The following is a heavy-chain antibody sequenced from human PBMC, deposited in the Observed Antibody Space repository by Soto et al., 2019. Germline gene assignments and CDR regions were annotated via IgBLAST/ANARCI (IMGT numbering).Heavy chain of an antibody. D-gene: IGHD2-15*01. J-gene: IGHJ6*02. V-gene: IGHV1-18*01. CDR1: GYTFTSFG. CDR3: ARARIFYGLDV. Sequence: QVQLVQSGAEVKKPGASVKVSCKASGYTFTSFGSSWVRQAPGQGLEWMGWINAYNVYNGNTNYAQNLQGRVTMTTDTSPSTAYMELRSLRSDYTAVHYCARARIFYGLDVWGQGTTVTVSS. CDR2: INAYNVYNGNT.